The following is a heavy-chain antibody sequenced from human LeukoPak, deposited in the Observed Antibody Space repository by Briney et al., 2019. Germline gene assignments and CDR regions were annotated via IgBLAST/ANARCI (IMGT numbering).Heavy chain of an antibody. Sequence: GRSLRLSCAASGFTFGSYAMSWVRQAPGKGLEWVSAISGGAGSTYYADSVRGRFTISRDNSKNTLYLQMNSLRAEDTAVYYCAKNLGYYDSSGFLNWGQGTLVTVSS. V-gene: IGHV3-23*01. CDR2: ISGGAGST. CDR3: AKNLGYYDSSGFLN. CDR1: GFTFGSYA. D-gene: IGHD3-22*01. J-gene: IGHJ4*02.